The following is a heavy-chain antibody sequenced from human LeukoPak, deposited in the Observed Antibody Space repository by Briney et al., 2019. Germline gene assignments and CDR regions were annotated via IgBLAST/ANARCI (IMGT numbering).Heavy chain of an antibody. CDR2: ISSSSSYI. J-gene: IGHJ4*01. Sequence: GGSLRLSCAASGFTFSSYSMNWVRQAPGKGLEWVSSISSSSSYIYYADSVKGRFTISRDNAKNSLYLQMNSLRAEDTAVYYCARSRTGSLLEWLLLFDYWGQEPWSPSPQ. CDR3: ARSRTGSLLEWLLLFDY. D-gene: IGHD3-3*01. CDR1: GFTFSSYS. V-gene: IGHV3-21*01.